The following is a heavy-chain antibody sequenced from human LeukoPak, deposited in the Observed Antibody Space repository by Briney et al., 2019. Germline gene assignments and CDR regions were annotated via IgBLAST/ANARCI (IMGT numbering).Heavy chain of an antibody. Sequence: PGGSLRLSCAASGFTFSSYGMHWVRQAPGKGLEWVAVIWYDGSNKYYADSVKGRFTISRDNSKNTLYLQMNSLRAEDTAVYSRDHSSGLYSDYFDYWGQGTLVTVSS. CDR1: GFTFSSYG. J-gene: IGHJ4*02. D-gene: IGHD6-19*01. CDR2: IWYDGSNK. V-gene: IGHV3-33*01. CDR3: DHSSGLYSDYFDY.